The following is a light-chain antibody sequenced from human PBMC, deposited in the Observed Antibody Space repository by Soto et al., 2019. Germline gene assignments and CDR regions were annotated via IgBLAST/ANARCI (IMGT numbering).Light chain of an antibody. V-gene: IGLV9-49*01. Sequence: QPVLTQPPSASASLGASVRLTCTLSSGYSNYKVDWYQQRPGKGPRFVMRVGTGGIVGSKGDGIPDRFSVLGSGLNRYLTIKNIQEEDESDYHCGADHGSGSNFVYVFGTGTKLTVL. CDR2: VGTGGIVG. CDR1: SGYSNYK. J-gene: IGLJ1*01. CDR3: GADHGSGSNFVYV.